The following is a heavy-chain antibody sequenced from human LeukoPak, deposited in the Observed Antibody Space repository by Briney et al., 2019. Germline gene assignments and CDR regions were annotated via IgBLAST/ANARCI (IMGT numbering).Heavy chain of an antibody. CDR2: ISSSSSYR. CDR1: GFTFSSYW. Sequence: GGSLRLSCAASGFTFSSYWMSWVRQAPGKGLEWVSSISSSSSYRYYADSVKGRFTMSRDNAKNSLYLQMNSLRAEDTAVYYCAKDNRLERPSPNDAFDIWGQGTMVTVSS. J-gene: IGHJ3*02. CDR3: AKDNRLERPSPNDAFDI. V-gene: IGHV3-21*01. D-gene: IGHD1-1*01.